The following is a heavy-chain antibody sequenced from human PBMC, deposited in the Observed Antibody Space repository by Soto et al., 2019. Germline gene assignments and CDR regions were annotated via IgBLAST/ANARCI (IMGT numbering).Heavy chain of an antibody. CDR2: IYYSGST. J-gene: IGHJ6*02. CDR1: GVSISSGYYY. CDR3: ARDQDQPFLDV. Sequence: QVQLQESGPGLVKPSQTQSLTCTVSGVSISSGYYYWSWIRQHPGKGLEWIGYIYYSGSTYYNPSLKSRVTIAVDTSKNQFSLKLRSVTAADTAVYYCARDQDQPFLDVWGQGTAVTVSS. V-gene: IGHV4-31*03.